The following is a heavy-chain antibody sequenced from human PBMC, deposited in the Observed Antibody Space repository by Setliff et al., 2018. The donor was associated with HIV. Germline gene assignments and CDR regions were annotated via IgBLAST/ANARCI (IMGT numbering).Heavy chain of an antibody. Sequence: GASVKVSCKASGYTFTSYAIHWVRQAPGQGLEWLVMVNPSGGSTAYAQKFQGRVTMTRDTSTNTVYMDLSRLRSDDTAVYYCARDSAQTKYSSGWYGYWGQGTLVTVSS. J-gene: IGHJ4*02. CDR3: ARDSAQTKYSSGWYGY. D-gene: IGHD6-19*01. V-gene: IGHV1-46*01. CDR1: GYTFTSYA. CDR2: VNPSGGST.